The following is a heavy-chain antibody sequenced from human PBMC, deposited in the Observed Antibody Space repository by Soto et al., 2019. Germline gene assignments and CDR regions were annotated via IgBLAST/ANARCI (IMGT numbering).Heavy chain of an antibody. D-gene: IGHD3-22*01. J-gene: IGHJ5*02. Sequence: QLQLQESGSGLVKPSQTLSLTCAVSGGSISSGDYSWSWIRQPPGQGLEWIGYIYQSGRTYYNPSLKSRVTISVDRSKNHFSLTLTSVTAADTAVYYCARGRPYYYDGSVAFDPWGRGTLVTVSS. CDR1: GGSISSGDYS. CDR3: ARGRPYYYDGSVAFDP. CDR2: IYQSGRT. V-gene: IGHV4-30-2*01.